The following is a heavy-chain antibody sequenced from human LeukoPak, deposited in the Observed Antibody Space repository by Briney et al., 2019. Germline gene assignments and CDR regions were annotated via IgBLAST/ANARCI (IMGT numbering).Heavy chain of an antibody. CDR2: INHSGST. Sequence: PSETLSLTCAVYGGSFSGYYWSWIRQPPGKGLEWIGEINHSGSTNYNPSLKSRVTISVDTSKNQFSLKLSSVTAADTAVYYCARRSPGNGMDVWGKGTTVTVSS. V-gene: IGHV4-34*01. J-gene: IGHJ6*04. D-gene: IGHD1-1*01. CDR3: ARRSPGNGMDV. CDR1: GGSFSGYY.